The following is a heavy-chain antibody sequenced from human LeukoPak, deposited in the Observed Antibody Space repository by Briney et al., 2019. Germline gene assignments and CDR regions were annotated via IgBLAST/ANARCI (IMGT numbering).Heavy chain of an antibody. CDR1: GDIFSSYA. CDR2: ISGYNGNT. CDR3: ARGDLIITMIVVDRYAFDI. Sequence: ASVKVSCKASGDIFSSYAITWVRQAPGQGLEWMGWISGYNGNTNYAQQKLQGRVTMTTDTSTSTAYMELRSMRSDDTAVYYCARGDLIITMIVVDRYAFDIWGQGTMVTVSS. D-gene: IGHD3-22*01. V-gene: IGHV1-18*01. J-gene: IGHJ3*02.